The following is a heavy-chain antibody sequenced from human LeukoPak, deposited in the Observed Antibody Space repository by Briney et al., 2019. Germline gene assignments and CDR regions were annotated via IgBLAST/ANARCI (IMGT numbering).Heavy chain of an antibody. V-gene: IGHV1-69*01. J-gene: IGHJ3*02. CDR1: GGTFNSDT. CDR3: ERVFWNGGICYDDRGAFDI. CDR2: IIPSFSTT. D-gene: IGHD2-15*01. Sequence: SVKVSCKASGGTFNSDTVVWVRQAPGQGLEWMGGIIPSFSTTNYAQAFRGRVTITADETTSTVHMELSSLRSEDTAVYFCERVFWNGGICYDDRGAFDIWGQGTMVTVSS.